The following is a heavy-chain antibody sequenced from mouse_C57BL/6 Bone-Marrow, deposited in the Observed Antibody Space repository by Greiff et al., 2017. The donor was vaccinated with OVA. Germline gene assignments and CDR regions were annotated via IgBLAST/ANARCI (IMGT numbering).Heavy chain of an antibody. J-gene: IGHJ4*01. Sequence: EVQLMASGGGLVKPGGFLKLSCAASGFTFSDYGMHWVRQAPEQGLEWVAYISSGSSTIYYADTVKGRFTISRDNATNTLFLQMTSLRSEDTAMYYCARRGYYGPYAMDYWGQGTSVTVSS. CDR3: ARRGYYGPYAMDY. CDR2: ISSGSSTI. CDR1: GFTFSDYG. D-gene: IGHD1-2*01. V-gene: IGHV5-17*01.